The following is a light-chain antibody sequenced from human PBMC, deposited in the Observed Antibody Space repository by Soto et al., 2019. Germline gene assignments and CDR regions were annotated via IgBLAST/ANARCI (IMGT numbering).Light chain of an antibody. Sequence: DIVVTQSPHSLPVTPGEPASISCRSSQSLLHSNGNTYLDWYLQKPGQSPQLLIYLGSNRASGAPDRFSGSGSGTDYTLRISRVEAEDVGVYYCMQVLQNPLTFGGGTKVEI. CDR2: LGS. V-gene: IGKV2-28*01. J-gene: IGKJ4*01. CDR1: QSLLHSNGNTY. CDR3: MQVLQNPLT.